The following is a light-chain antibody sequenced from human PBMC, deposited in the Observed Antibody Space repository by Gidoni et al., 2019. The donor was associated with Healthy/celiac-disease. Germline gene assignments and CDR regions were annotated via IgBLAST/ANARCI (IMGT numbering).Light chain of an antibody. CDR2: AAS. Sequence: DIQMTQSPSSLSASVGDRVTITCRASQSISSYLNWYQQKPGKAPKLLIYAASSLQSGVPSRFSGSGSGTDFTLTISSLQPEDFATYYCQQSYSTPLSTFGQXTKLEIK. CDR1: QSISSY. CDR3: QQSYSTPLST. V-gene: IGKV1-39*01. J-gene: IGKJ2*01.